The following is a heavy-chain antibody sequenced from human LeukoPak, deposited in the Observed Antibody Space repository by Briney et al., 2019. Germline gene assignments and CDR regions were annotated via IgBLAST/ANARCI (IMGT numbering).Heavy chain of an antibody. CDR2: IYTSGST. D-gene: IGHD6-13*01. CDR3: AGTYSSSWELFDY. Sequence: PSETLSLTCTVSGGSISSYYWSWIRQPAGEGLEWIGRIYTSGSTNYNPSLKSRVTISVDTSKNQFSLKLSSVTAADTAVYYCAGTYSSSWELFDYWGQGTLVTVSS. V-gene: IGHV4-4*07. J-gene: IGHJ4*02. CDR1: GGSISSYY.